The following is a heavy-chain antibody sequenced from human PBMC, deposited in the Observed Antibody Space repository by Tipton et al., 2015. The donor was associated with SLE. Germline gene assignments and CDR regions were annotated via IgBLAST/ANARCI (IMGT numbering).Heavy chain of an antibody. J-gene: IGHJ3*01. CDR2: IYNLGNT. D-gene: IGHD5-24*01. CDR3: AREALYLSTIPDAFHF. CDR1: GGSVSSRSYY. V-gene: IGHV4-31*03. Sequence: TLSLTCTVSGGSVSSRSYYWGWIRQHPGKGLEWIGYIYNLGNTYYNPSLKSRLAISIDTSKNQFSLKLTSVTAADTAVYYCAREALYLSTIPDAFHFWGQGTSVTVSS.